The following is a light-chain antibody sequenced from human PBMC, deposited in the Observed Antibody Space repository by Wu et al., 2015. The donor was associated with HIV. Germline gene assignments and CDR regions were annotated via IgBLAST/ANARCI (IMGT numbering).Light chain of an antibody. CDR1: QRVNN. Sequence: EIVMTQSPATLSVSPGERVTLSCRASQRVNNLAWYHHKPGQAPRLLIYDSSTRATGVPGRFTGSGSGTDFTLTIDRLEPEDFAVYSCQQYGGSPITFGQGTRLEIQ. V-gene: IGKV3-20*01. CDR2: DSS. J-gene: IGKJ5*01. CDR3: QQYGGSPIT.